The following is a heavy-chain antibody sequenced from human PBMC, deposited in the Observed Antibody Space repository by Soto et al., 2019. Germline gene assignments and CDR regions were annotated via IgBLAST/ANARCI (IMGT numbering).Heavy chain of an antibody. J-gene: IGHJ4*02. V-gene: IGHV3-23*01. Sequence: EVQLLESGGGLVQPGGSLRLSCAASGFTFSSYAMWWVRQAPGKGLECVSAISGGGETTYYADSVKGRFTISRDNSKNTLYLPMNRLRAEDTAVYYCAFNRGSGSYYFDYWGQGTLVTVSS. CDR1: GFTFSSYA. CDR2: ISGGGETT. CDR3: AFNRGSGSYYFDY. D-gene: IGHD3-10*01.